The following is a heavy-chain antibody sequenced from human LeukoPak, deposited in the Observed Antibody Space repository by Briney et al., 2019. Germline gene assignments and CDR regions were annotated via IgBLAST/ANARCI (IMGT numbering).Heavy chain of an antibody. J-gene: IGHJ4*02. CDR1: GFAFDDYT. CDR2: ISWDAGFT. D-gene: IGHD2-15*01. V-gene: IGHV3-43*01. CDR3: AKDKGDCSGGSCYSDGFDY. Sequence: GGSLRLSCAASGFAFDDYTMHWVRQAPGKGLEWVSLISWDAGFTYYADSLKGRFTISRDNSKNSLYLQMNSLRTEDTALYYCAKDKGDCSGGSCYSDGFDYWGQGTLVTVSS.